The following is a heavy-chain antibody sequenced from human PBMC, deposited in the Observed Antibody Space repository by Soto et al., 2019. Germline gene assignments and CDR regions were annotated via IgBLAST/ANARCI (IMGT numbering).Heavy chain of an antibody. V-gene: IGHV1-46*02. Sequence: GASVKVSCKAFGYTFNAFYIHWVRQAPGQGLEWMGVINPSGDGTSYAQKFQGRVTMTRDTSTSTVYMELSSLRSEDTAVYYCARVALGCDYADVWGQGTTVTVSS. D-gene: IGHD4-17*01. CDR1: GYTFNAFY. CDR2: INPSGDGT. J-gene: IGHJ6*02. CDR3: ARVALGCDYADV.